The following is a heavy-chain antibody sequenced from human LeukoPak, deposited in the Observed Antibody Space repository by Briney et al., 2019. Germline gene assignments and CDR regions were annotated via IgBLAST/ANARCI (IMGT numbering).Heavy chain of an antibody. J-gene: IGHJ2*01. CDR2: INPNSGGT. Sequence: ASVKVSCKTSGYTFTDYYIHWVRQAPGQGPEWMGWINPNSGGTNYAQNLQGRVTMTRDTSISTAYMELSRLRSDDTAVYYCARGIVVVPAAGWYFDLWGRGTLVTVSS. D-gene: IGHD2-2*01. V-gene: IGHV1-2*02. CDR1: GYTFTDYY. CDR3: ARGIVVVPAAGWYFDL.